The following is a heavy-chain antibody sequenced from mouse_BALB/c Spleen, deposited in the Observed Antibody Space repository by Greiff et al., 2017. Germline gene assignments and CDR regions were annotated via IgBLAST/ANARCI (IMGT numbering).Heavy chain of an antibody. CDR2: ISDGGSYT. V-gene: IGHV5-4*02. D-gene: IGHD1-1*02. J-gene: IGHJ4*01. CDR3: ARKGYYPLYAMDY. CDR1: GFTFSDYY. Sequence: EVQGVESGGGLVKPGGSLKLSCAASGFTFSDYYMYWVRQTPEKRLEWVATISDGGSYTYYPDSVKGRFTISRDNAKNNLYLQMSSLKSEDTAMYYCARKGYYPLYAMDYWGQGTSVTVSS.